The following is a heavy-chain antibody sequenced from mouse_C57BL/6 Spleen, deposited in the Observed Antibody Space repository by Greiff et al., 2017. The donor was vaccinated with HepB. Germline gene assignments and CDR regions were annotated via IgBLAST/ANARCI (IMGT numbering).Heavy chain of an antibody. CDR1: GYAFSSYW. CDR2: IYPGDGDT. V-gene: IGHV1-80*01. Sequence: QVHVKQSGAELVKPGASVKISCKASGYAFSSYWMNWVKQRPGKGLEWIGQIYPGDGDTNYNGKFKGKATLTADKSSSTAYMQLSSLTSEDSAVYFCARSDYEEAMDYWGQGTSVTVSS. CDR3: ARSDYEEAMDY. D-gene: IGHD2-13*01. J-gene: IGHJ4*01.